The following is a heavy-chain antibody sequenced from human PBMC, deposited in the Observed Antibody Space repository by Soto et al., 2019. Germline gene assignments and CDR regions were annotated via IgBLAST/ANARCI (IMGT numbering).Heavy chain of an antibody. CDR2: ISYDGSNK. J-gene: IGHJ3*02. CDR3: ASDRDLSITIFGVVSSRRILGGDFDI. V-gene: IGHV3-30-3*01. Sequence: PGGSLRLSCAASGFTFSSYAMHWVRQAPGKGLDGVAVISYDGSNKYYADSVKGRFTISRDNSKNTLYLQMNSLKAEDTAVYYCASDRDLSITIFGVVSSRRILGGDFDIWGQGTMVTVSS. D-gene: IGHD3-3*01. CDR1: GFTFSSYA.